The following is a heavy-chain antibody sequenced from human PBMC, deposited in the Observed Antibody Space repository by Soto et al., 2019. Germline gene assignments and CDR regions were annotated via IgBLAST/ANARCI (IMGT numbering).Heavy chain of an antibody. CDR1: GFTFSSYS. CDR2: ISSSSSYI. J-gene: IGHJ3*02. Sequence: EVQLVESGGGLVKPGGSLRLSCAASGFTFSSYSMNWVRQAPGKGLEWVSSISSSSSYIYYADSVKGRFTISRDNAKNSLYLQMNRLRAEDTAVYYCAREGYYYGSGSYYQADAFDIWGQGTMVTVSS. D-gene: IGHD3-10*01. CDR3: AREGYYYGSGSYYQADAFDI. V-gene: IGHV3-21*01.